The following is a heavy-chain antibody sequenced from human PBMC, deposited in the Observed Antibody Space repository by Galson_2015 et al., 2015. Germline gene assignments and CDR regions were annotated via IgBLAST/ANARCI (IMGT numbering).Heavy chain of an antibody. CDR3: ARDRSRDIVVVPAAYYYGMDV. Sequence: SVKVSCKASGGTFSSYAISWVRQAPGQGLEWMGGIIPIFGTANYAQKFQGRVTITADESTSTAYMELSSLRSEDTAVYYCARDRSRDIVVVPAAYYYGMDVWGQGTTVTVSS. CDR2: IIPIFGTA. J-gene: IGHJ6*02. V-gene: IGHV1-69*13. D-gene: IGHD2-2*01. CDR1: GGTFSSYA.